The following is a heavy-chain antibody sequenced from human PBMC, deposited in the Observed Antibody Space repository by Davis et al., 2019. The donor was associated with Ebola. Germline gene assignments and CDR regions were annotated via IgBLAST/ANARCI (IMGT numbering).Heavy chain of an antibody. CDR1: GYTFTSYA. CDR2: INAGNGNT. J-gene: IGHJ6*02. V-gene: IGHV1-3*01. Sequence: AASVTVSCKASGYTFTSYAMHWVRQAPGQRLEWMGWINAGNGNTKYSQKFQGRVTITRDTSARTAYMELSSLRSEDTAVYYCARDFSEFYYYGMDVWGQGTTVTVSS. CDR3: ARDFSEFYYYGMDV. D-gene: IGHD3-3*02.